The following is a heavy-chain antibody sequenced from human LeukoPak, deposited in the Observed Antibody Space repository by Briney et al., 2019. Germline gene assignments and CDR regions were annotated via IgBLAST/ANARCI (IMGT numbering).Heavy chain of an antibody. CDR3: ACDQDFIAVAPGERRDY. CDR2: IYYSGST. D-gene: IGHD6-19*01. CDR1: GYSLSSGFY. Sequence: SETLSLTCSVSGYSLSSGFYWAWIRQSPGKGLEWIGSIYYSGSTYYNPSLKSRVTISVDTSKNQFSLKLSSVTAADTAVYYCACDQDFIAVAPGERRDYWGQGTLVTVSS. J-gene: IGHJ4*02. V-gene: IGHV4-38-2*02.